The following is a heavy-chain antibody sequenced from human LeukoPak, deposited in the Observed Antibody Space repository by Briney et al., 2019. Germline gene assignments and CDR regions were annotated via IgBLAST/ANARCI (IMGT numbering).Heavy chain of an antibody. CDR1: GFTVSSNY. J-gene: IGHJ4*02. D-gene: IGHD3-10*01. CDR2: IYPGGTT. CDR3: ARDIAGSGTYYSDY. V-gene: IGHV3-53*01. Sequence: PGGSLRLSCAASGFTVSSNYMSWVRQAPGKGLEWVSFIYPGGTTHYADSVKGRFTISRDNSKNTLYLQKNSLRAEDTAVYYCARDIAGSGTYYSDYWGQGTLVTVSS.